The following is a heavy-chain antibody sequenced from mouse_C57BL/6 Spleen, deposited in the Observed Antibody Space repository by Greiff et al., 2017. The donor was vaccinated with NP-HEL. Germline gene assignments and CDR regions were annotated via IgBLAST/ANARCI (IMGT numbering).Heavy chain of an antibody. J-gene: IGHJ4*01. D-gene: IGHD1-1*01. Sequence: EVNLVESEGGLVQPGSSMKLSCTASGFTFSDYYMAWVRQVPEKGLEWVANINYDGSSTYYLDSLKSRFIISRDNAKNILYLQMSSLKSEDTATYYCARGGGSSYAMDYWGQGTSVTVSS. V-gene: IGHV5-16*01. CDR2: INYDGSST. CDR1: GFTFSDYY. CDR3: ARGGGSSYAMDY.